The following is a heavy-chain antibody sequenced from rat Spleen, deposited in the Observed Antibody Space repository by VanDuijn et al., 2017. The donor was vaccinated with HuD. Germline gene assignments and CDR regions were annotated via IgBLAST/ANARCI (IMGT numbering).Heavy chain of an antibody. D-gene: IGHD5-1*01. V-gene: IGHV5-29*01. Sequence: EVQLVESDGGLVQPGRSMKLSCAASGFTFSDFDMAWVRQAPTKGLEWVATISYDGTATYYRDSVKGRFTISRDNAKSTLYLQMDSLRSEDTATYYCATSELTGDFDYWGQGVMVTVSS. J-gene: IGHJ2*01. CDR2: ISYDGTAT. CDR1: GFTFSDFD. CDR3: ATSELTGDFDY.